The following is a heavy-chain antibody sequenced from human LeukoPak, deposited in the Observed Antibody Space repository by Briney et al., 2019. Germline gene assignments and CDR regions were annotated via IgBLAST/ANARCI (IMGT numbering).Heavy chain of an antibody. CDR1: GGSFSGYY. CDR3: ARGVYYDSSGYYSPGLAFDI. D-gene: IGHD3-22*01. V-gene: IGHV4-34*01. CDR2: INHSGST. Sequence: TSETLSLTCAVYGGSFSGYYWSWIRQPPGKGLEWIGEINHSGSTNYNPSLKSRVTISVDTSKNQFSLKLSSVTAADTAVYYCARGVYYDSSGYYSPGLAFDIWGQGTMVTVSS. J-gene: IGHJ3*02.